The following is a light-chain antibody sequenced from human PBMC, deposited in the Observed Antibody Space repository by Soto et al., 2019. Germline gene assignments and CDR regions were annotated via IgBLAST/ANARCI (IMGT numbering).Light chain of an antibody. CDR3: QQYATSPRT. V-gene: IGKV3-20*01. CDR2: AAS. J-gene: IGKJ1*01. CDR1: QSVANY. Sequence: EIVLTQSPATLSSSPGERATLSCRASQSVANYLGWYQQKPGQAPRLLIYAASGRATGIPDRFSGSGSGTDFTLTISRLEPEDCAVYYCQQYATSPRTFGQGTKVEIK.